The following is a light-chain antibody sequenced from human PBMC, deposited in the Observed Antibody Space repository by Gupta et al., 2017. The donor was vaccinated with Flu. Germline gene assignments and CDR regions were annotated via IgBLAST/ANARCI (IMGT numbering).Light chain of an antibody. CDR2: AAT. CDR3: QQYRSSPWT. Sequence: EIVLTQSPGTLYLSPGERAILSCRTSQSLGNDYLAWYQLKPGQAPRLLIYAATSRATGIPNKFRGSGSGTDFTLTINTLGPEDFAVYYCQQYRSSPWTFGQGTKVEI. V-gene: IGKV3-20*01. CDR1: QSLGNDY. J-gene: IGKJ1*01.